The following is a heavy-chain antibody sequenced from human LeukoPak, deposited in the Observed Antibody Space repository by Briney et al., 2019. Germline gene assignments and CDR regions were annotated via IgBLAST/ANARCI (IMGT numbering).Heavy chain of an antibody. CDR3: AKAGVVPAAPFDY. V-gene: IGHV3-30*02. J-gene: IGHJ4*02. Sequence: GGSLRLSCAASGFTFSSYGMHWVRQAPGKGLEWVAFIRYDGSNKYYADSVKGRFTISRENSKNTLYLQMNSLRAEDTAVYYCAKAGVVPAAPFDYWGQGTLVTVSS. CDR2: IRYDGSNK. CDR1: GFTFSSYG. D-gene: IGHD2-2*01.